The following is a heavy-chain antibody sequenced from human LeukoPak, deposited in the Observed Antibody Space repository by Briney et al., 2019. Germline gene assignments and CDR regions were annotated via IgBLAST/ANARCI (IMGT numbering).Heavy chain of an antibody. V-gene: IGHV3-74*01. D-gene: IGHD4-17*01. CDR1: GFTFSDYW. CDR2: IKSDGSST. Sequence: GGSLRLSCAASGFTFSDYWMHWVRQAPGKGLVWVSRIKSDGSSTSYADSVKGRFTISRDNSKNTLYLQMNSLRAEDTAVYYCARAPTTVTEGWGTHFDYWGQGTLVTVSS. CDR3: ARAPTTVTEGWGTHFDY. J-gene: IGHJ4*02.